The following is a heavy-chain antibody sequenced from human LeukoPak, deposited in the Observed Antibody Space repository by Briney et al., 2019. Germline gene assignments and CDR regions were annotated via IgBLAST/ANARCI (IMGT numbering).Heavy chain of an antibody. J-gene: IGHJ4*02. D-gene: IGHD2-2*01. CDR3: ARALDSSSSRYQAFEE. V-gene: IGHV3-7*01. Sequence: GGSLRLSCSASGFTLSNYWMSWVRQPPGKGLEGVANIKQDESEKYYVDSVKGRFTNSRDNAKSSLYLQMNSLRAEDTAVYYCARALDSSSSRYQAFEEWGQGTLVTVSS. CDR2: IKQDESEK. CDR1: GFTLSNYW.